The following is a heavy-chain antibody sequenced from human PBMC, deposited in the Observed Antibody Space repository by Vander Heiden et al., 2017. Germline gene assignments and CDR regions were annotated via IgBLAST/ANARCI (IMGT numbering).Heavy chain of an antibody. CDR1: GYTFTGYY. J-gene: IGHJ3*02. D-gene: IGHD3-3*01. CDR3: ARGGDFWSGYYPAFDI. Sequence: QVQLVQSGAEVTKPGASVKVSCKASGYTFTGYYMHWVRQAPGQGLEWMGWINPNSGGTNYAQKFQGRVTMTRDTSISTAYMELSRLRSDDTAVYYCARGGDFWSGYYPAFDIWGQGTMVTVSS. CDR2: INPNSGGT. V-gene: IGHV1-2*02.